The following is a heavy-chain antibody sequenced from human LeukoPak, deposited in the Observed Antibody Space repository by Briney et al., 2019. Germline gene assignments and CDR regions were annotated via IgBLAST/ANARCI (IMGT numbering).Heavy chain of an antibody. V-gene: IGHV3-7*01. J-gene: IGHJ4*02. CDR2: INQDGSVR. Sequence: TGGSLRLSCAASGFTFSSYWVSWVRQTPEKGLEFVANINQDGSVRNYVDSVKGRFTISRDNAEKSLHLQMNSLRADDTAVYYCARDPGSSAFDSWGQGTLVTVSS. CDR3: ARDPGSSAFDS. D-gene: IGHD5/OR15-5a*01. CDR1: GFTFSSYW.